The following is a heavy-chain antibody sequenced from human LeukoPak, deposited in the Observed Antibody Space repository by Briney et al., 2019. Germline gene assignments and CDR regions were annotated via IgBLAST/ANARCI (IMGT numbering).Heavy chain of an antibody. CDR1: GYTLTELS. J-gene: IGHJ4*02. Sequence: ASVKVSCKVSGYTLTELSMHWVRQAPGKGLEWMGGFDPEDGETIYAQKFQGRVTMTEDTSTDTAYMELSSLRSEDTAVHYCATGRYYYDSSGSNLDYWGQGTLVTVSS. V-gene: IGHV1-24*01. CDR3: ATGRYYYDSSGSNLDY. CDR2: FDPEDGET. D-gene: IGHD3-22*01.